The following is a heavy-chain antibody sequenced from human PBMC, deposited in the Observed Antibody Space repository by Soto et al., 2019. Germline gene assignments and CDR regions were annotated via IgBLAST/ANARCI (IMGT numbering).Heavy chain of an antibody. CDR2: IYGNGKT. V-gene: IGHV3-53*04. CDR3: VRVRFLEWPNRDFDT. Sequence: HPGGSLRLSCAASGFTVSSNYMSWVRQGPGKGLEWVSIIYGNGKTYYADSVKGRFTISRHNSNNTLYLQMNSLRAEDTAVYFCVRVRFLEWPNRDFDTWGQGSLVTVSS. CDR1: GFTVSSNY. J-gene: IGHJ4*02. D-gene: IGHD3-3*01.